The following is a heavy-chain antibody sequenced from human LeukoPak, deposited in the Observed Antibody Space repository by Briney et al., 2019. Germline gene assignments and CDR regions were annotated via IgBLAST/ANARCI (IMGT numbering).Heavy chain of an antibody. J-gene: IGHJ6*02. CDR1: GFTFDDYA. D-gene: IGHD6-6*01. CDR2: ISWNSGSI. V-gene: IGHV3-9*01. CDR3: AKDMGYSSSSGYYGMDV. Sequence: PGGSLRLSCAASGFTFDDYAMHWVRHAPGKGLEWVSGISWNSGSIGYADSVKGRFTISRDNAKNSLYLQMNSLRAEDTALYYCAKDMGYSSSSGYYGMDVWGQGTTVTVSS.